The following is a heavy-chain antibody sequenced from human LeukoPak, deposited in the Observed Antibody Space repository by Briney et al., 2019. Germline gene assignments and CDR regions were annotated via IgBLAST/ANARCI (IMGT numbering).Heavy chain of an antibody. D-gene: IGHD6-13*01. CDR2: INHSGST. V-gene: IGHV4-34*01. Sequence: SETLSLTCAVYGGSFSGYYWSWIRQPPGKGLEWIGEINHSGSTNYNPSLKSRVTISVDTSKNQFSLKLSSVTAADTAVYYCARWAGYSSSWPGYYYYGMDVWGQGTPVTVSS. CDR3: ARWAGYSSSWPGYYYYGMDV. J-gene: IGHJ6*02. CDR1: GGSFSGYY.